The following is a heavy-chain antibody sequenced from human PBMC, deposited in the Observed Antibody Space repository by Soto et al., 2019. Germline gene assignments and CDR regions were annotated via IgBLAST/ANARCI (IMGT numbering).Heavy chain of an antibody. V-gene: IGHV3-30-3*01. CDR1: GFTFSSYA. CDR2: ISYDGSNK. Sequence: GGSLRLSCAASGFTFSSYAMHWVRQAPGKGLEWVAVISYDGSNKYYADSVKGRFTISRDNSKNTLYLQMNSLRAEDTAVYYCARVPQRAAAHVWGQGTTVTVS. D-gene: IGHD6-13*01. CDR3: ARVPQRAAAHV. J-gene: IGHJ6*02.